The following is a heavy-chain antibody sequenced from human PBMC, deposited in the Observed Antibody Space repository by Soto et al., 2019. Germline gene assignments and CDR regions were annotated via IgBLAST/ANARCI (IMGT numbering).Heavy chain of an antibody. CDR3: ARESAAGILDY. Sequence: QVQLVQSGAEVKKPGASVKVSCKASGYTFTSYGISWVRQAPGQGLEWMGWISAYNGNTNSAQKLQVRVTMTTDTSTSTAEMEMKSLRSDDTAVYYCARESAAGILDYWGQGTRVTVSS. CDR1: GYTFTSYG. D-gene: IGHD6-13*01. J-gene: IGHJ4*02. CDR2: ISAYNGNT. V-gene: IGHV1-18*01.